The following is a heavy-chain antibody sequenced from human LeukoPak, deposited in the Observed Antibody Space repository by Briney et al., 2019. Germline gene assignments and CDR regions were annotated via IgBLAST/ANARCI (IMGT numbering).Heavy chain of an antibody. J-gene: IGHJ4*02. Sequence: ASVKVSCKASGYTFTSYGISWVRQAPGQGLEWMGWISAYNGNTNYAQKLQGRVTMTADTSTSTAYMELRSLRSDDTAVYYCARADGSPARQTFDYWGQGTLVTVSS. V-gene: IGHV1-18*01. CDR3: ARADGSPARQTFDY. CDR1: GYTFTSYG. D-gene: IGHD6-6*01. CDR2: ISAYNGNT.